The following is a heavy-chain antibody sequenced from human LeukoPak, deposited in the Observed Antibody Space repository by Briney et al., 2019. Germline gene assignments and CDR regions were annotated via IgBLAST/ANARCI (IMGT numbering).Heavy chain of an antibody. Sequence: PGGSLRLSCAASGFTFSSYWMSWVRQAPGKGLEWVANIKQDGSEKYYVDSVKGRFTISRDNAKNSLYLQMNSLRAEDTAVYYCARDCFAYYDILTGPDYYYYYMDVWGKGTTVTVSS. CDR2: IKQDGSEK. D-gene: IGHD3-9*01. CDR3: ARDCFAYYDILTGPDYYYYYMDV. V-gene: IGHV3-7*01. CDR1: GFTFSSYW. J-gene: IGHJ6*03.